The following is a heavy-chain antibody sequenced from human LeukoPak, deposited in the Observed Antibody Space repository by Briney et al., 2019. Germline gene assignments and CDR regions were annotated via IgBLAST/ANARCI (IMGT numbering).Heavy chain of an antibody. Sequence: GGTLRLSCAASGFTFSSSGMTWVRQAPGKGLEWVSAISGSGYSTYYADSVKGRFTISRDNSKNTLYLQMNSLRAEDTALYFCAQWSRYFDYWGQGTLVTVSS. CDR1: GFTFSSSG. V-gene: IGHV3-23*01. CDR3: AQWSRYFDY. D-gene: IGHD1-26*01. CDR2: ISGSGYST. J-gene: IGHJ4*02.